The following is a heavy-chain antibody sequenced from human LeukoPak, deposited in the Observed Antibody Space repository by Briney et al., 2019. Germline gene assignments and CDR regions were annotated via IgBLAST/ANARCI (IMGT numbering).Heavy chain of an antibody. Sequence: ASVKVSCKASGYTFTSYGISWVRQAPGQGLEWMGWISAHNGNTNYAQKLQGRVTMTTDTSTSTAYMELRSLRSDDMAVYYCARERRSSGWYRDFNYWGQGTLVTVSS. J-gene: IGHJ4*02. V-gene: IGHV1-18*03. CDR1: GYTFTSYG. CDR2: ISAHNGNT. CDR3: ARERRSSGWYRDFNY. D-gene: IGHD6-19*01.